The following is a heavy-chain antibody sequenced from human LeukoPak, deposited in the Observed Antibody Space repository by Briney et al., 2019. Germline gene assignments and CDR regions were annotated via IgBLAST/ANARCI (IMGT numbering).Heavy chain of an antibody. CDR3: ARHPPHVVVTALRSFDI. Sequence: SETLSLTCTVSGGSISSYYWSWIRQPPGKGLEWIGYIYYSGSTNYNPSLKSRVTISVDTSKNHFSLRLSSVTAADTAVYYCARHPPHVVVTALRSFDIWGQGTMVTVSS. V-gene: IGHV4-59*08. CDR2: IYYSGST. CDR1: GGSISSYY. D-gene: IGHD2-21*02. J-gene: IGHJ3*02.